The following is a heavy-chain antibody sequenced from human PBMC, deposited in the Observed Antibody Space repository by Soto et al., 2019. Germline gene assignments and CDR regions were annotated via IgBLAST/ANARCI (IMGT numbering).Heavy chain of an antibody. D-gene: IGHD2-2*01. Sequence: GGSLRLSCAASGFTFNNYAMGWVRQAPGKGLEWVSAITDSGDDTYYIDSVKGRFTISRDNSKSTLYLQMNSLRAEDTAIYYCEKLGSSSWPSDYYFDYWGQGTLVTVSS. CDR2: ITDSGDDT. V-gene: IGHV3-23*01. CDR1: GFTFNNYA. J-gene: IGHJ4*02. CDR3: EKLGSSSWPSDYYFDY.